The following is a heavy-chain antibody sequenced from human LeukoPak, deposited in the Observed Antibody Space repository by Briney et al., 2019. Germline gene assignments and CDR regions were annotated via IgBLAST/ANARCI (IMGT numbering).Heavy chain of an antibody. D-gene: IGHD3-10*01. J-gene: IGHJ4*02. Sequence: PGGSLRFSCAASGFTFSIYRMNWVRQAPGKGLEWVSYISNSGTTTYYADSVKGRFTISRDNAKSSLYLQMNSLRAEDTAVYYCARKGEWDMVRGALDYWGQGTLVTVSS. V-gene: IGHV3-48*04. CDR2: ISNSGTTT. CDR1: GFTFSIYR. CDR3: ARKGEWDMVRGALDY.